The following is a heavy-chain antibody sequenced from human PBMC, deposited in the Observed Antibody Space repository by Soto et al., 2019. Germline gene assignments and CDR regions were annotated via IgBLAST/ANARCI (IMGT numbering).Heavy chain of an antibody. Sequence: EVQLVESGGGLVKPGGSLRLSCAASGFTFSSYSMNWVRQAPGKGLEWVSSIRSSSSYIYYADSVKGRFTISRDNAKNSLYLQMNSLRAEDTAVYYCARVKSSAQGFDYWGQGTLVTVSS. CDR1: GFTFSSYS. CDR3: ARVKSSAQGFDY. CDR2: IRSSSSYI. V-gene: IGHV3-21*01. J-gene: IGHJ4*02.